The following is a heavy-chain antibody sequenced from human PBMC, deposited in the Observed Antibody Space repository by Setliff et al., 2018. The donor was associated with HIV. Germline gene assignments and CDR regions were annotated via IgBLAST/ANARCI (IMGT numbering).Heavy chain of an antibody. D-gene: IGHD2-15*01. V-gene: IGHV5-51*01. CDR1: GYSFTSYW. CDR2: IHPSDSNT. J-gene: IGHJ6*02. Sequence: GESLKISCKGSGYSFTSYWIGWVRQMPGNGLEWMGIIHPSDSNTRYSPSFRGQVTISADKSISTAYLQWSSLKASDTAMYYCASSITVAAGRSHYYYAMDVWGQGTTVTVSS. CDR3: ASSITVAAGRSHYYYAMDV.